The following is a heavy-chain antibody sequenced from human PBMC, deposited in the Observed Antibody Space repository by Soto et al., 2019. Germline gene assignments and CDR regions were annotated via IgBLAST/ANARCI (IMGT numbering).Heavy chain of an antibody. J-gene: IGHJ4*02. D-gene: IGHD2-21*01. Sequence: QVQLVESGGGVVQPGRSLRLSCAASGFTFSSYGMHWVRQAPGKGLEWVAVISYDGSNKYYADSVKGRFTISRDNSKNTLYLQMNSLRAEDTAVYYCAKDGGELLWWLSGWGQGTLVTVSS. CDR2: ISYDGSNK. CDR1: GFTFSSYG. CDR3: AKDGGELLWWLSG. V-gene: IGHV3-30*18.